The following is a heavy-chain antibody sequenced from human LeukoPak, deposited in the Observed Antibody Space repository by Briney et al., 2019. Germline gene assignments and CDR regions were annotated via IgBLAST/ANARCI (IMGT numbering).Heavy chain of an antibody. CDR2: IYPGDSDT. CDR3: ARRMNYDILTGKYYFDY. J-gene: IGHJ4*02. CDR1: GYSFTSYW. V-gene: IGHV5-51*01. D-gene: IGHD3-9*01. Sequence: GESLKISCKGSGYSFTSYWIGWVRQMPGKGLEWMGIIYPGDSDTRYSPSFQGQVTMSADKSISTAYLQWSSLKASDSAMYYCARRMNYDILTGKYYFDYWGQGTLVTVSS.